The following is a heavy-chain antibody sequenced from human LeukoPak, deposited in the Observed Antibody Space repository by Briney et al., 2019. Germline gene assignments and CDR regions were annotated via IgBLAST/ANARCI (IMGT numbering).Heavy chain of an antibody. Sequence: GGSLRLSCAASGFTFSSYAMSWVRQAPGKGLEWVSYISSSSGIIYYADSVKGRFTISRDNAKNSLSLQMNSLRAEDTAVYYCARSLILTGYCLDYWGQGTLVTVSS. CDR1: GFTFSSYA. CDR2: ISSSSGII. CDR3: ARSLILTGYCLDY. J-gene: IGHJ4*02. D-gene: IGHD3-9*01. V-gene: IGHV3-48*01.